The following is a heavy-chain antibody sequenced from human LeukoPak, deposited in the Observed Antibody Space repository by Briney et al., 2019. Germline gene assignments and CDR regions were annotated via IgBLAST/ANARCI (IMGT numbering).Heavy chain of an antibody. D-gene: IGHD6-13*01. Sequence: GGSLRLSCAASGFTFSPYWMSWVRQAPGKGLEWVANIKQDGSEKYYVDSVKGRFTISRDNAKNSLYLQMNSLRAEDTAMYYCARDSAGNDYWGQGTLVTVSS. CDR2: IKQDGSEK. CDR3: ARDSAGNDY. CDR1: GFTFSPYW. V-gene: IGHV3-7*01. J-gene: IGHJ4*02.